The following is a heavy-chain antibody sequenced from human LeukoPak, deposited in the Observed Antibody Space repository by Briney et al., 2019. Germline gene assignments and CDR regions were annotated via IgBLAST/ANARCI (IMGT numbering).Heavy chain of an antibody. CDR2: ISWNSGSI. CDR3: ARGDGSGSYLDY. CDR1: GFTFDDYA. J-gene: IGHJ4*02. D-gene: IGHD3-10*01. V-gene: IGHV3-9*01. Sequence: GGSLRLSCAASGFTFDDYAMHWVRQAPGKGLEWVSGISWNSGSIGYADSVKGRFTISRENAKNSLYLQMNSLRAGDTAVYYCARGDGSGSYLDYWGQGTLVTVSS.